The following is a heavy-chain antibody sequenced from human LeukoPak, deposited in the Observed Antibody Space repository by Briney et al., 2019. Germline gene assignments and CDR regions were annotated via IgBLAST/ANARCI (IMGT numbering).Heavy chain of an antibody. CDR3: ARDGGGDY. V-gene: IGHV3-48*02. J-gene: IGHJ4*02. CDR2: ISAASANM. CDR1: GFTFSSFS. Sequence: TGGPLRLSCAASGFTFSSFSMNWVRQAPGKGLEWVSYISAASANMYYADSVKGRFTISRDNAKNSLYLQMNSLRDEDTAVYYCARDGGGDYWGQGTLVTVSS. D-gene: IGHD2-15*01.